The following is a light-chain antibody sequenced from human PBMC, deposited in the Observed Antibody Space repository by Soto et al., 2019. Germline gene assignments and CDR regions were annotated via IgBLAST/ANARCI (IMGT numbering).Light chain of an antibody. CDR2: GAS. CDR1: QSVSSSY. Sequence: EIVLTQSPGPLSLSPGERATLSCRSSQSVSSSYLAWYQQKPGQAPRLLIYGASIRATGIPARFSGSGSGTAFTLTISSLQSEDFALYYCQHHDNWPLITFGQGTRLEIK. CDR3: QHHDNWPLIT. J-gene: IGKJ5*01. V-gene: IGKV3-20*01.